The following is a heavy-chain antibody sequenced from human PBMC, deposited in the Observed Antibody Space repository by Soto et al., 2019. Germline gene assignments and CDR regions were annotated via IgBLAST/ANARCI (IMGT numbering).Heavy chain of an antibody. CDR2: ISYHGSNK. CDR1: GFTFSSYA. Sequence: QVQLVESGGGVVQPGRSLRLSCAASGFTFSSYAMHWVRQAPGKGLEWVALISYHGSNKYYADSVKGRFTISRDNSKNTLYLQMNSLRPEDRAVYYCTRDPLGDYYYYGMDVWGQGTTVTVSS. V-gene: IGHV3-30*14. D-gene: IGHD2-21*01. CDR3: TRDPLGDYYYYGMDV. J-gene: IGHJ6*02.